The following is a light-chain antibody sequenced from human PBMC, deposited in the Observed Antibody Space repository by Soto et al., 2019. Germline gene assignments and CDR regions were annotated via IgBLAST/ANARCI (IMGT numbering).Light chain of an antibody. CDR3: QRYATSLWT. Sequence: EIVLTQSPGTLSVSPGERATLSCRASQSVGSSYLAWYQQKPGQAPRLLIFGASNRATGIPERFGGSGSGTDFTLTIYRLEPEDVAVYYCQRYATSLWTFGQGTRVEIK. V-gene: IGKV3-20*01. CDR1: QSVGSSY. CDR2: GAS. J-gene: IGKJ1*01.